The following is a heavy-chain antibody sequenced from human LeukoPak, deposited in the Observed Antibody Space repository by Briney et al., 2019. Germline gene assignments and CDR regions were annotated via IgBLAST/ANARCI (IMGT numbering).Heavy chain of an antibody. D-gene: IGHD3-9*01. Sequence: GGSLRLSCAASGFTFSSYDMHWVRQATGKGLEWVSAIGTAGDTYYPGSVKGRFTISRENAKNSLYLQMNSLRAGDTAVYYCARGGMGLRYFDWLPNYYYYGMDVWGQGTTVTVSS. V-gene: IGHV3-13*01. CDR2: IGTAGDT. J-gene: IGHJ6*02. CDR1: GFTFSSYD. CDR3: ARGGMGLRYFDWLPNYYYYGMDV.